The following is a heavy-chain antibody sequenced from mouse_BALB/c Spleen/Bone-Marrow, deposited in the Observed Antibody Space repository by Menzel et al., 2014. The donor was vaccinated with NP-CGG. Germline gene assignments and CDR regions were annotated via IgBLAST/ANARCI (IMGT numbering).Heavy chain of an antibody. CDR3: ARPRQLGLPYYSDY. J-gene: IGHJ2*01. CDR2: INPYNDGT. Sequence: VQLQQPGPELVKPGASVKMSCKASGYTFTSYVMHWVKQKPGQGLEWIGYINPYNDGTKYNEKFKGKATLTSDKSSSTAYMELSSLTSEDSAVYYCARPRQLGLPYYSDYWGQGTTLTVSS. CDR1: GYTFTSYV. D-gene: IGHD3-2*01. V-gene: IGHV1-14*01.